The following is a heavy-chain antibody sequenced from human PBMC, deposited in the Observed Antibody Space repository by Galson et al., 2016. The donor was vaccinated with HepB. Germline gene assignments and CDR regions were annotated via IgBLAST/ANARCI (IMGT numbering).Heavy chain of an antibody. CDR2: IYPGDSDT. V-gene: IGHV5-51*01. D-gene: IGHD6-19*01. CDR3: ARKALGGIAVAGKQWFDP. Sequence: QSGAEVKKPGESLKISCKGSGYSFTSYWIGWVRQMPGKGLEWMGIIYPGDSDTRYSPSFQGQVTISADKSISTAYLQWSSLKASDTAMYYCARKALGGIAVAGKQWFDPWGQGTLVTVSS. CDR1: GYSFTSYW. J-gene: IGHJ5*02.